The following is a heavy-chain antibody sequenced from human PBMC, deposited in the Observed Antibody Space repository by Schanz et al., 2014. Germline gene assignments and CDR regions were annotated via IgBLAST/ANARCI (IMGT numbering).Heavy chain of an antibody. V-gene: IGHV3-23*01. D-gene: IGHD3-10*01. Sequence: EVQLLESGGGLVQPGGSLKLSCAASGLIFSNYVMSWVRQAPGKGLEWVSTIGTSGGTNYAESVKGRFTISRDNSKNTLYLQMNSLRAEDTVVYYCAKGRFGELSAFDIWGQGTMVTVSS. CDR3: AKGRFGELSAFDI. J-gene: IGHJ3*02. CDR2: IGTSGGT. CDR1: GLIFSNYV.